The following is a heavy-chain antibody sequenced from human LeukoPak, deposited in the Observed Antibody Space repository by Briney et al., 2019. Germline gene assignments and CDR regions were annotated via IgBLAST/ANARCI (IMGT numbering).Heavy chain of an antibody. Sequence: SETLSLTCTVSGGSISSGGYYWSWIRQHPGKGLEWIGYIYYSGSTYYNPSLKSRVTISVDTSKNQFSLKLSSVTAADTAVYYCARDHGYCSSTSCYFIGWFDPWGQGTLVTVSS. D-gene: IGHD2-2*03. CDR3: ARDHGYCSSTSCYFIGWFDP. J-gene: IGHJ5*02. CDR1: GGSISSGGYY. CDR2: IYYSGST. V-gene: IGHV4-31*03.